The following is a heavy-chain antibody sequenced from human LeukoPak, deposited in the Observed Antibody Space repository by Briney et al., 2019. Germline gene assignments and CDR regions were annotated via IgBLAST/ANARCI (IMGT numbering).Heavy chain of an antibody. CDR3: SRDLRKGLDSSGYFDY. J-gene: IGHJ4*02. CDR1: GFTFSTYA. CDR2: ISYDGGDK. V-gene: IGHV3-30*04. Sequence: GGSLRLSCAASGFTFSTYAMHWVRQAPGKGLEWVAIISYDGGDKYYADSVKGRFTISRDNSKNTLYLRMNSLRAEDTAMYYCSRDLRKGLDSSGYFDYWGQGTLVTVSS. D-gene: IGHD3-22*01.